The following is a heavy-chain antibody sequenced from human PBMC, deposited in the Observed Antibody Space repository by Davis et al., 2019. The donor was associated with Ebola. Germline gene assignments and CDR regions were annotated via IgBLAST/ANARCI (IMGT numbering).Heavy chain of an antibody. J-gene: IGHJ4*02. CDR1: GFTFNTYA. Sequence: PGGSLRLSCATSGFTFNTYAMSWVRQAPGKGLIWVSRIDYDGSSTAYADSVKGRFTISRDYAKNSLYLQMNSLRAEDTASYYCAKDYAERFYYLDYWGQGTQVTVSS. D-gene: IGHD4-17*01. CDR3: AKDYAERFYYLDY. V-gene: IGHV3-74*01. CDR2: IDYDGSST.